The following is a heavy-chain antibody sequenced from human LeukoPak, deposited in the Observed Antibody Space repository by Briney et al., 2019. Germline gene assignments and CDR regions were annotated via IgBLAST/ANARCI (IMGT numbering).Heavy chain of an antibody. Sequence: PSETLSLTCAVYGGSFSGYYWSWIRQPPGKGLEWIGEINHSGSTNYNPSLKSRVTISVDTSKNQFSLKLSSVTAADTAVYYCARRPADSCNDYWGQGTLVTVSS. V-gene: IGHV4-34*01. J-gene: IGHJ4*02. D-gene: IGHD2-15*01. CDR3: ARRPADSCNDY. CDR2: INHSGST. CDR1: GGSFSGYY.